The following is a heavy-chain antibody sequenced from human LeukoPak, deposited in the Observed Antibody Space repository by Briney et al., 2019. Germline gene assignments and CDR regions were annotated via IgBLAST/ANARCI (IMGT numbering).Heavy chain of an antibody. V-gene: IGHV5-51*01. D-gene: IGHD3-22*01. CDR2: IYPGDSDT. CDR3: ARDRADPYYYDSSGSYDAFDI. Sequence: GESLKISCKGSGYSFTSYWIGWARQMPGKGLEWMGIIYPGDSDTRYSPSFQGQVTISADKSISTAYLQWSSLKASDTAMYYCARDRADPYYYDSSGSYDAFDIWGQGTMVTVSS. CDR1: GYSFTSYW. J-gene: IGHJ3*02.